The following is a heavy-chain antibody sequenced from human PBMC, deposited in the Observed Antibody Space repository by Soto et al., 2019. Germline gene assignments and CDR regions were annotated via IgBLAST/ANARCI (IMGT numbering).Heavy chain of an antibody. CDR1: GGSISSYY. CDR3: ARLGGYYYMDV. J-gene: IGHJ6*03. CDR2: IYYSGST. V-gene: IGHV4-59*01. Sequence: QVQLQESGPGLVKPSETLSLTCTVSGGSISSYYWSWIRQPPGKGLECIGYIYYSGSTNYNPPLKSRVTISLDTSKNHFSLKLSSVTPADTAVYYCARLGGYYYMDVWGKGTTVTVSS. D-gene: IGHD3-10*01.